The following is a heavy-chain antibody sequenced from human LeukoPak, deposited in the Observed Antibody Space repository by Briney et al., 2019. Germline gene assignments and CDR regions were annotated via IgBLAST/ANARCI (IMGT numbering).Heavy chain of an antibody. CDR2: MNPNSGNT. CDR3: ARGAYYYDSSGYPADY. D-gene: IGHD3-22*01. CDR1: GYTFTSYY. J-gene: IGHJ4*02. Sequence: ASVKVSCKASGYTFTSYYMHWVRQATGQGLEWMGWMNPNSGNTGYAQKFQGRVTMTRNTSISTAYMELSSLRSEDTAVYYCARGAYYYDSSGYPADYWGQGTLVTVSS. V-gene: IGHV1-8*02.